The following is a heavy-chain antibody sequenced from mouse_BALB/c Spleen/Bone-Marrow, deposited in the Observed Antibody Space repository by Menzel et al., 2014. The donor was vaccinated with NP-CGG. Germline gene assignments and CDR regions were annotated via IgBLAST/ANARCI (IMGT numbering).Heavy chain of an antibody. CDR2: ISSGGSYT. CDR3: TRDGKGNYDYAMDY. D-gene: IGHD2-1*01. Sequence: EVQVVESGGGLVKPGGSLKLSCAASGLTFSSYTMSWVRQTPEKRLEWVATISSGGSYTYYPDSVKGRFTISRDNAKNTLYLQMSSLKSEDTAMYYCTRDGKGNYDYAMDYWGQGTSVTVSS. CDR1: GLTFSSYT. V-gene: IGHV5-6-4*01. J-gene: IGHJ4*01.